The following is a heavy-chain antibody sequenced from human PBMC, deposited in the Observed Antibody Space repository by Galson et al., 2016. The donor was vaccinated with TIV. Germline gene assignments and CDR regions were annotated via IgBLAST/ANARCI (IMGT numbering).Heavy chain of an antibody. CDR2: ISYDGSNK. CDR3: ARVGDCNGGQCYFPVNHEYFGMDV. J-gene: IGHJ6*02. Sequence: SLRLSCAASEVAFSSYAMHWVRQAPGKGLEWVAAISYDGSNKYYAESVKGRFTISRDNSKDTLFLQMNSLRPEDTASYYCARVGDCNGGQCYFPVNHEYFGMDVWGPGTTVTVSS. CDR1: EVAFSSYA. V-gene: IGHV3-30-3*01. D-gene: IGHD2-8*02.